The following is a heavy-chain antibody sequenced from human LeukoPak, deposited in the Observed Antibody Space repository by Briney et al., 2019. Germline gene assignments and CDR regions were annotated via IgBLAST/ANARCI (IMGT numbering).Heavy chain of an antibody. CDR3: ARSQNYYGSGDY. J-gene: IGHJ4*02. V-gene: IGHV4-61*08. Sequence: SETLSLTCTVSSGSVSNGDYYWSWLRQPPGKALEWIGYIYYTGSAYYNPSLGGRVTLSVDTSKNQFSVKLSSVTAADTAVYYCARSQNYYGSGDYWGQGTLVTVSS. D-gene: IGHD3-10*01. CDR2: IYYTGSA. CDR1: SGSVSNGDYY.